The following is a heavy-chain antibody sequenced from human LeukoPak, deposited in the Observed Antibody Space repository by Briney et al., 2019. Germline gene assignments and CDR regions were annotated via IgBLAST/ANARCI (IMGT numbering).Heavy chain of an antibody. V-gene: IGHV4-61*02. Sequence: SQTLSLTCTVSGGSISSDSYNWSCLRQPDGMGLDWIGSICTSGITNYNPSLKSRVTISVDTSKNQFSLKLSSVTAADTAVYYCVREGLGYCSGGSCYFNWFDPWGQGTLVTVSS. CDR2: ICTSGIT. J-gene: IGHJ5*02. CDR1: GGSISSDSYN. CDR3: VREGLGYCSGGSCYFNWFDP. D-gene: IGHD2-15*01.